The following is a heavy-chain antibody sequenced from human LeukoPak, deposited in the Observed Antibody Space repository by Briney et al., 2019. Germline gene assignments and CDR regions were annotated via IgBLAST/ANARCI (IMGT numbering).Heavy chain of an antibody. V-gene: IGHV4-39*01. Sequence: SETLSLTCTVSGGSISSSSYYWGWIRQPPGKGLEWIGSIYYSGSTYYNPSLKSRVTISVDTSKNQFSLKLSSVTAADTAVYYCARRLGTNYYYMDVWGKGTTVTVSS. D-gene: IGHD1/OR15-1a*01. CDR3: ARRLGTNYYYMDV. J-gene: IGHJ6*03. CDR1: GGSISSSSYY. CDR2: IYYSGST.